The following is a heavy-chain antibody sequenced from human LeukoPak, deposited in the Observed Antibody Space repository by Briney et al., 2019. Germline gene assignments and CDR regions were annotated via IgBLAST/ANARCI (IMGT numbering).Heavy chain of an antibody. CDR3: ARGTLYFYDSSGYYLFDY. CDR2: IYYSGST. D-gene: IGHD3-22*01. J-gene: IGHJ4*02. Sequence: PETPSDSPAESVGSPRSRGYYTGWIRQPPGKGLEWIASIYYSGSTYYNPSLKSRVTISVDTSKNQFSLNLRSVTAAGTAVYYCARGTLYFYDSSGYYLFDYLGQGTLVSVSS. V-gene: IGHV4-39*07. CDR1: VGSPRSRGYY.